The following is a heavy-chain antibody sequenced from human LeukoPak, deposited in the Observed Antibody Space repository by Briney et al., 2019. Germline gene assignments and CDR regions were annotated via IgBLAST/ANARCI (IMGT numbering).Heavy chain of an antibody. CDR1: GGSFSGYY. CDR3: ASKKAAAGSFDY. Sequence: SETLSLTCAVYGGSFSGYYWSWIRQPPGKGLEWIGEINHSGSTNYNPSLKSRATISVDTSKNQFSLKLSSVTAADTAVYYCASKKAAAGSFDYWGQGTLVTVSS. J-gene: IGHJ4*02. CDR2: INHSGST. D-gene: IGHD6-13*01. V-gene: IGHV4-34*01.